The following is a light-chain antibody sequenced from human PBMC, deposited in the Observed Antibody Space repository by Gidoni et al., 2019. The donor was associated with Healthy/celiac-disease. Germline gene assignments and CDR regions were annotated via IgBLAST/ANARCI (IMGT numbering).Light chain of an antibody. CDR2: AAS. V-gene: IGKV1-39*01. J-gene: IGKJ1*01. CDR3: QQSYSTPQT. CDR1: QSISSY. Sequence: DIQMTQSPSSLSASVGDRVTITCRASQSISSYLNWYQQKPGKAPKRLNYAASSLQSGVPSRFSGSGSGTDFTLTISSLQPEDFATYYCQQSYSTPQTFGQGTKVEIK.